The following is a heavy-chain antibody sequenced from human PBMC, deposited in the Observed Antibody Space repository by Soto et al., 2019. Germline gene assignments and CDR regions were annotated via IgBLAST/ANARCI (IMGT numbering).Heavy chain of an antibody. D-gene: IGHD2-2*01. Sequence: ASVKVSCKASGYTFTSYGISWVRQAPGQGLEWMGWISAYNGNTNYAQKLQGRVTMTPDTSTRTAYMELRSLRSDDTAVYYCARGDIVVVPAAATDGPAVVSWSSHSSGYYYYYYMDVWGKGTTVTVSS. CDR3: ARGDIVVVPAAATDGPAVVSWSSHSSGYYYYYYMDV. CDR2: ISAYNGNT. J-gene: IGHJ6*03. V-gene: IGHV1-18*01. CDR1: GYTFTSYG.